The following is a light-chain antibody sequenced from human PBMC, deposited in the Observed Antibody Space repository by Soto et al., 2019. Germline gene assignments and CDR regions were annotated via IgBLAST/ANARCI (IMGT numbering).Light chain of an antibody. CDR3: SSYTTTNSYV. CDR2: EVD. J-gene: IGLJ1*01. CDR1: SSDIGTYNF. V-gene: IGLV2-14*01. Sequence: QSALTQPASVSGSPGQAITISCSGSSSDIGTYNFVSWYQHLPGKAPQLIIFEVDNRPSGVSDRFSASKSGNTASLTISGLQADDEAEYYCSSYTTTNSYVFGSGTKLTV.